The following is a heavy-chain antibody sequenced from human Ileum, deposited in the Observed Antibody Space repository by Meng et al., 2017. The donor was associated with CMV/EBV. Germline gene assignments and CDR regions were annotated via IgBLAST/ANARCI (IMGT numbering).Heavy chain of an antibody. D-gene: IGHD2-2*01. Sequence: QESGTGLGKHSETPSLTCTVSDGSNSSYYWSWIRQSDGKGLEWIGRIHTSGTTNYNPSLKSRVTLSLDTSKDQFSLKLTSVTAADTAVYYCAREKSSCTSSTCYGVDSWGQGTLVTVSS. J-gene: IGHJ4*02. CDR1: DGSNSSYY. V-gene: IGHV4-4*07. CDR2: IHTSGTT. CDR3: AREKSSCTSSTCYGVDS.